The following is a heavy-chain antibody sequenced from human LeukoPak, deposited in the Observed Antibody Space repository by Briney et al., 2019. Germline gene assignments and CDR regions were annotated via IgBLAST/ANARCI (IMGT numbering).Heavy chain of an antibody. CDR1: GGSISTTSYY. V-gene: IGHV4-39*01. CDR3: ASRDY. CDR2: TFYNGST. Sequence: SETLSLTCTVSGGSISTTSYYWGWIRQPPGKGLEWIGNTFYNGSTYYNPSLKSRVTISVDTSKNQFSLKLSSVTAADTAVYYCASRDYWGQGTLVTVSS. J-gene: IGHJ4*02.